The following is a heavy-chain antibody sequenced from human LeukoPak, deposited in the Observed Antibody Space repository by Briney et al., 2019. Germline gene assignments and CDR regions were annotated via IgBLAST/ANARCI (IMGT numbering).Heavy chain of an antibody. Sequence: GRSLRLSCAASGVTFSVFAMGWVCEAPGKGLWWVSAICVSVGNPYYADPVKRRLPISRNNSKNTLYLQMNSLRAEDTAVYYCAKDRRYYDSSGYYLPRKRHFDYWGQGTLVTVSS. CDR2: ICVSVGNP. CDR1: GVTFSVFA. J-gene: IGHJ4*02. CDR3: AKDRRYYDSSGYYLPRKRHFDY. D-gene: IGHD3-22*01. V-gene: IGHV3-23*01.